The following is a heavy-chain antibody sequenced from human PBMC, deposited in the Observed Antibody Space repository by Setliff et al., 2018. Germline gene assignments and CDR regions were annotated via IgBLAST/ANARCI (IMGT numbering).Heavy chain of an antibody. D-gene: IGHD2-15*01. CDR3: AISSLSICSGDTCPNAFDI. CDR2: ISPYNGVT. Sequence: ASVKVSCKASGYMFKSYGINWMRQAPGQGLEWMGWISPYNGVTSYAQRFQGRVTMTTDTSTSAAYLELMSLRSDDTAVYYCAISSLSICSGDTCPNAFDIWGQGTMVTVPS. CDR1: GYMFKSYG. J-gene: IGHJ3*02. V-gene: IGHV1-18*04.